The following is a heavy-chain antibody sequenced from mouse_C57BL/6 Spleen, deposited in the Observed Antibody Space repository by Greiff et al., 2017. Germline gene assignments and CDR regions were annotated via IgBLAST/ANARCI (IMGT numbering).Heavy chain of an antibody. D-gene: IGHD1-1*01. Sequence: EVQGVESGGGLVKPGGSLKLSCAASGFTFSSYAMSWVRQTPEKRLEWVATISDGGSYTYYPDNVKGRFTISRDNAKNNLYLQMSQLKSEDTAMYYCARGNYGSSYAWFAYWGQGTLVTVSA. CDR1: GFTFSSYA. CDR3: ARGNYGSSYAWFAY. J-gene: IGHJ3*01. V-gene: IGHV5-4*01. CDR2: ISDGGSYT.